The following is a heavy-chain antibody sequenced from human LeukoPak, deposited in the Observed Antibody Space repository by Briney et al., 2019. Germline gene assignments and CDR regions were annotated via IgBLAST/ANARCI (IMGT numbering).Heavy chain of an antibody. D-gene: IGHD5-24*01. CDR2: IYYSGST. CDR3: ARAVEMATMDI. J-gene: IGHJ3*02. CDR1: GGSISSYY. Sequence: SSETLSLTCTVSGGSISSYYWSWIRQPPGKGLEWIGYIYYSGSTNYNRSLKSRVTISVDTSKNQFSLKLSSVTAADTAVYYCARAVEMATMDIWGQGTMVTVSS. V-gene: IGHV4-59*01.